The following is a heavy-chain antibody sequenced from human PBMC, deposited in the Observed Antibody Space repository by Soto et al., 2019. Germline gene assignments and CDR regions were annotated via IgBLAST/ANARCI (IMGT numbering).Heavy chain of an antibody. CDR1: GGSFSGYY. CDR3: ARVGYSSSWYRRGAFDI. J-gene: IGHJ3*02. V-gene: IGHV4-34*01. Sequence: SETLSLTCAVYGGSFSGYYWSWIRQPPRKGLEWIGEINHSESTNYNPSLKSRVTISVDTSKNQFSLKLTSVTAADTAVYYCARVGYSSSWYRRGAFDIWGQGTMVTVSS. D-gene: IGHD6-13*01. CDR2: INHSEST.